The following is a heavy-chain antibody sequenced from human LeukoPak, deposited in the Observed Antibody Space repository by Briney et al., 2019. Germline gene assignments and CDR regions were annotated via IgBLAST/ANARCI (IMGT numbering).Heavy chain of an antibody. CDR3: AREGGSYEEAGSPNYFDY. CDR2: ISSSSSYI. Sequence: GGSLRLSCAASGFTFSSYSMNWVRQAPGKGLEWVSSISSSSSYIYYADSVKGRFTISRDNAKNSLYLQMNSLRAEDTAVYYCAREGGSYEEAGSPNYFDYWGRGTLVTVSS. J-gene: IGHJ4*02. D-gene: IGHD1-26*01. CDR1: GFTFSSYS. V-gene: IGHV3-21*01.